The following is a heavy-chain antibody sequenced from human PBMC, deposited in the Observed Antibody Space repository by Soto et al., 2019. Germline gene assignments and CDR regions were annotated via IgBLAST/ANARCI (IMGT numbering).Heavy chain of an antibody. CDR1: GGSVSINSYY. CDR2: IYYSGST. Sequence: QVQLQESGPGLVKPSETLSLTCTVSGGSVSINSYYWSWIRQPPGKGLEWIGYIYYSGSTNYNPSLKSRVTISLDTSKNQFFLKLSSVTDADTAVYYCAREPNCSGGLCYYYYDMDVWGQGTTVTVS. D-gene: IGHD2-15*01. J-gene: IGHJ6*02. CDR3: AREPNCSGGLCYYYYDMDV. V-gene: IGHV4-61*01.